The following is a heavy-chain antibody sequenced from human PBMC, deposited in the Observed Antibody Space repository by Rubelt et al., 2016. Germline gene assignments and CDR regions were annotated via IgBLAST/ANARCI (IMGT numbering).Heavy chain of an antibody. J-gene: IGHJ3*01. D-gene: IGHD3-22*01. CDR1: GYTFVDYY. Sequence: QVLLVQSGAEVKKPGASLKLSRKTSGYTFVDYYVHWVRQAPGQGLEWMGIINPKSGRTTYAERFQGRVTMTSVTSVTTVFMDLGSLTSEDTAVYYCVRVGEASGFDAFDVWGQGTMVTVSS. CDR2: INPKSGRT. CDR3: VRVGEASGFDAFDV. V-gene: IGHV1-46*01.